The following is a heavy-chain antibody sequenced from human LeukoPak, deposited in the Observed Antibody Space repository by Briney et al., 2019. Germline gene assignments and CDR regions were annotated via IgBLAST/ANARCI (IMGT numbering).Heavy chain of an antibody. V-gene: IGHV4-59*01. Sequence: SETLSLTCTVSGGSISSYYWSWIRQPPGKGLGWIGYIYYSGSTNYNPSLKSRVTISVDTSKNQFSLKLSSVTAADTAVYYCARGRGYSYGYFDYWGQGTLVTVSS. CDR2: IYYSGST. D-gene: IGHD5-18*01. CDR1: GGSISSYY. CDR3: ARGRGYSYGYFDY. J-gene: IGHJ4*02.